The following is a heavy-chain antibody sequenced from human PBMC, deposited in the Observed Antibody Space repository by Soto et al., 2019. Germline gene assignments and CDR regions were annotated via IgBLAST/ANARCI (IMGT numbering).Heavy chain of an antibody. V-gene: IGHV4-34*01. Sequence: PSETLSLTCAVYGGSFSGYYWSWIRQPPGKGLKWIGEINHSGRTNYNPYHKRRITITVDTTKNQLYLKLSTVTAADTALYYCARGLGKYQLRDYYYMDVWGKGTTVT. CDR1: GGSFSGYY. D-gene: IGHD2-2*01. CDR2: INHSGRT. J-gene: IGHJ6*03. CDR3: ARGLGKYQLRDYYYMDV.